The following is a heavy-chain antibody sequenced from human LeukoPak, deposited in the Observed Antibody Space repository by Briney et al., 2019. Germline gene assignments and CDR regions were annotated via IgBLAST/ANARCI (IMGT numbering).Heavy chain of an antibody. J-gene: IGHJ4*02. Sequence: SETLSLTCTVSGGSISSYYWSWIRQPPGKGLEWIGYIYYSGSTNYNPSLKSRVTISVDTSKSQFSLKLSSVTAADTAVHYCAMYSSSSLGNVRNYWGQGTLVTASS. D-gene: IGHD6-6*01. CDR1: GGSISSYY. V-gene: IGHV4-59*01. CDR2: IYYSGST. CDR3: AMYSSSSLGNVRNY.